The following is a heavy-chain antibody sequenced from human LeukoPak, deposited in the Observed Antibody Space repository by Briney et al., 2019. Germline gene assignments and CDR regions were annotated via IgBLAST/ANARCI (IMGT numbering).Heavy chain of an antibody. CDR3: TTGLASAGHDGY. Sequence: GGSLRLSCTASGFTFSNFWMGWVRQAPGKGLEWVGRIKSKKDGGTADYAAPVKDRFTISRDDSKNTLFLQMNSLKTEDTAVYYCTTGLASAGHDGYWGQGTLVTVSS. CDR2: IKSKKDGGTA. V-gene: IGHV3-15*05. J-gene: IGHJ4*02. D-gene: IGHD6-13*01. CDR1: GFTFSNFW.